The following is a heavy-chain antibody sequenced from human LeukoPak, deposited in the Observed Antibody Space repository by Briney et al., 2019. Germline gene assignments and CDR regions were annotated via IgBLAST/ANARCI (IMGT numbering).Heavy chain of an antibody. D-gene: IGHD6-6*01. CDR3: AKSAPRLVSDYYYYMDV. Sequence: GGSLRLSCAASGFTFDDYTMHWVRQAPGRGLEWVSLLSWDGISTYYADSVKGRFTISRDNSKNSLYLQMNSLRTEDTALYYCAKSAPRLVSDYYYYMDVWGKGTTVTVSS. J-gene: IGHJ6*03. CDR2: LSWDGIST. CDR1: GFTFDDYT. V-gene: IGHV3-43*01.